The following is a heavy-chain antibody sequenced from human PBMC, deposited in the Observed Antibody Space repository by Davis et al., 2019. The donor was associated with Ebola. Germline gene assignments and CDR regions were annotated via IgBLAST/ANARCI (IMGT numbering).Heavy chain of an antibody. CDR1: GFTFSSSG. Sequence: GESLKISCAASGFTFSSSGMHWVRQAPGKGLEWVAHIRDDGSKKFYTDSVRGRFTISRDNSNNMLYLQMNSLRAEDTAVYYCAKDGLSSSSWHDYWGQGTLVTVSS. V-gene: IGHV3-30*02. D-gene: IGHD6-13*01. CDR2: IRDDGSKK. J-gene: IGHJ4*02. CDR3: AKDGLSSSSWHDY.